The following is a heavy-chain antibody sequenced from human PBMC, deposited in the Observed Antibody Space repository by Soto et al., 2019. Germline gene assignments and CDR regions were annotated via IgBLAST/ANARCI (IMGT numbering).Heavy chain of an antibody. Sequence: QVQLVESGGGVVQPGRSLRLSCAASGFTFSSYGMHWVRQAPGKGLEWVAVISYDGSNKYYADSVKGRFTISRDNSKNTLYLQMNSLRAEDTAVYYCAKVIRGVSHACDIWGQGTMVTVSS. CDR2: ISYDGSNK. CDR3: AKVIRGVSHACDI. V-gene: IGHV3-30*18. CDR1: GFTFSSYG. D-gene: IGHD3-10*01. J-gene: IGHJ3*02.